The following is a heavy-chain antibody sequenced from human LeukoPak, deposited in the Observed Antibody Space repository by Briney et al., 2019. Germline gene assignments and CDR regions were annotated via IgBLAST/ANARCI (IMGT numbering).Heavy chain of an antibody. CDR2: ISGSGGST. V-gene: IGHV3-23*01. CDR1: GFTFSSYA. D-gene: IGHD6-19*01. J-gene: IGHJ4*02. Sequence: GGSLRLSCAASGFTFSSYAMSWVRQAPGKGLEWVSAISGSGGSTYYADSVKGRFTISRDNSKNTLYLQMNSLRAEDTAVYYRAKDRVPKRSGWPFDYWGQGTLVTVSS. CDR3: AKDRVPKRSGWPFDY.